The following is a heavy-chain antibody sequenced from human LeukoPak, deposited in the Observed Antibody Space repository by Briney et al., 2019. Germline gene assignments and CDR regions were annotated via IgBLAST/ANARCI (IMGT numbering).Heavy chain of an antibody. Sequence: QPGGSLRLSCVASEFTFSSYEMNWVRQAPGKGLEWISYISSRSTTIYYADSVKGRFTISRDNAKDSLYLQMNSLRAEDTAVYYCARDWYSYGPFDPWGQGTLVTVSS. J-gene: IGHJ5*02. V-gene: IGHV3-48*03. D-gene: IGHD5-18*01. CDR2: ISSRSTTI. CDR1: EFTFSSYE. CDR3: ARDWYSYGPFDP.